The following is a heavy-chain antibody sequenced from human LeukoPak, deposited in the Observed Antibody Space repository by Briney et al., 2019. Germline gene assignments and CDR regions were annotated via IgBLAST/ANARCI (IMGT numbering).Heavy chain of an antibody. CDR3: ARQAATAYDYFDY. Sequence: GESLQISCKGSGYSFSTHWIGWVRQMPGKGLEWMGIIYPGDSDTRYSPSFQGQVTISADKSISTAYLQWSSLKASDTAMYYCARQAATAYDYFDYWGQGTPVTVSS. D-gene: IGHD1-1*01. CDR2: IYPGDSDT. V-gene: IGHV5-51*01. J-gene: IGHJ4*02. CDR1: GYSFSTHW.